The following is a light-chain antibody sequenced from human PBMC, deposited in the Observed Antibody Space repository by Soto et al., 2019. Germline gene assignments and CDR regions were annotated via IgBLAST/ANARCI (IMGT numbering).Light chain of an antibody. CDR1: RSVSGNY. CDR3: QQYGSSVWT. Sequence: DIVLTQSPGTLSLSPGEGATLSCRASRSVSGNYFAWYQQKSGQAPRLLIYDASSRATGIPDRFSGSGSGIDFTLTISRLEPEDFAVYYCQQYGSSVWTFGQGTKVEIK. J-gene: IGKJ1*01. CDR2: DAS. V-gene: IGKV3-20*01.